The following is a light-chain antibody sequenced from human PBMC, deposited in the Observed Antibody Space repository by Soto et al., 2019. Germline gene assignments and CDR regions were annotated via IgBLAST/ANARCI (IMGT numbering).Light chain of an antibody. CDR3: QQYDILPIT. J-gene: IGKJ5*01. CDR1: QSIRSW. V-gene: IGKV1-5*03. CDR2: KAS. Sequence: DIQPTQSPSTLSASVGDRFTIAFRASQSIRSWLAWYQQKPGKGAKLLIYKASSLESGVPSRFSGSGSGTHFTFTISSLQTEDIGTYYCQQYDILPITFGRGTRLEIK.